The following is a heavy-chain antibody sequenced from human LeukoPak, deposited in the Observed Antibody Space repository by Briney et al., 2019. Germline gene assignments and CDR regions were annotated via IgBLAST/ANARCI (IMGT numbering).Heavy chain of an antibody. V-gene: IGHV4-59*01. CDR2: IYYSGST. Sequence: TRSETLSLTCTVSGGSISNYYWSWIRQPPGKGLEWIGNIYYSGSTNYNPSLKSRVTISVDTSKNQFSLKLSSVTAADTAVYYCARVYYSSSYDYWYFDLWGRGTLVTVSS. J-gene: IGHJ2*01. D-gene: IGHD6-13*01. CDR3: ARVYYSSSYDYWYFDL. CDR1: GGSISNYY.